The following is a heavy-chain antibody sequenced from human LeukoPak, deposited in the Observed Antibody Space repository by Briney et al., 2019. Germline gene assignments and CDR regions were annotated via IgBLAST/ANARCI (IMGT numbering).Heavy chain of an antibody. V-gene: IGHV1-69*13. CDR2: IIPIFGTA. J-gene: IGHJ5*02. Sequence: ASVKVSCKASGGTFSSYAISWVRQAPGQGLEWMGGIIPIFGTANYAQKFQGRVTITADESTSTAYMELSSLRSEDTAVYYCAVGYCSSTSCYKANWFDPWGQGTLVTVSS. D-gene: IGHD2-2*02. CDR1: GGTFSSYA. CDR3: AVGYCSSTSCYKANWFDP.